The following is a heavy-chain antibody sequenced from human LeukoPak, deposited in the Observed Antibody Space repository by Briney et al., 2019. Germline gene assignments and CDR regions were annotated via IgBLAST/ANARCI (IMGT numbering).Heavy chain of an antibody. D-gene: IGHD3-10*01. CDR3: ARVGITMVRAVHYYYYYMDV. CDR2: IYSGGST. Sequence: PGGSLRLSCAASGFTVSSNYMSWVRQAPGKGLEWVSVIYSGGSTYYADSVKGRFTISRDNSKNTLYLQMNSLRAEDTAVYYCARVGITMVRAVHYYYYYMDVWGKGTTVTISS. CDR1: GFTVSSNY. J-gene: IGHJ6*03. V-gene: IGHV3-66*01.